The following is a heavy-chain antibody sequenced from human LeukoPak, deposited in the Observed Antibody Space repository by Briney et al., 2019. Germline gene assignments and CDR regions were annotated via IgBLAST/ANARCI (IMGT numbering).Heavy chain of an antibody. V-gene: IGHV3-30*18. CDR1: GFTFSSYG. CDR2: ISYDGSNK. CDR3: AKASGCGGDCYSVTY. D-gene: IGHD2-21*02. Sequence: GGSLRLSCAASGFTFSSYGMHWVRQAPGKGLEWVAVISYDGSNKYYADSVKGRFTISRDNSKNTLYLQMNSLRAEDTAVYYCAKASGCGGDCYSVTYWGQGTLVTVSS. J-gene: IGHJ4*02.